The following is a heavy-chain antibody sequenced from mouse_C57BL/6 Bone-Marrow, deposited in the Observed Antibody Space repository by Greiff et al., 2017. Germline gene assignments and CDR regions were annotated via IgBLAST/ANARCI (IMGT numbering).Heavy chain of an antibody. CDR1: GFTFSDYG. CDR2: ISSGSSTI. V-gene: IGHV5-17*01. J-gene: IGHJ2*01. Sequence: EVKVVESGGGLVKPGGSLKLSCAASGFTFSDYGMHWVRQAPEKGLEWVAYISSGSSTIYYAATVKGRFTISRDNAKNTLFLPMSSLRSEDTSMYYCARGATLYYFDYWGQGTTLTVSS. D-gene: IGHD3-1*01. CDR3: ARGATLYYFDY.